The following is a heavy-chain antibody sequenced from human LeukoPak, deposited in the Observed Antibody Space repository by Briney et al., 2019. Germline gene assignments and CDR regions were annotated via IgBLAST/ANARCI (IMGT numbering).Heavy chain of an antibody. V-gene: IGHV3-74*01. J-gene: IGHJ3*02. D-gene: IGHD3-10*01. CDR2: INRDGSST. Sequence: GGSLRLSCAASGFTFSSYWMHWVRQAPGKRLVWVSRINRDGSSTSYADSVKGRFTISRDNAKNTLYLQMNSLRAEDTAVYYCAKEGNYNAFDIWGQGTMVTVSS. CDR1: GFTFSSYW. CDR3: AKEGNYNAFDI.